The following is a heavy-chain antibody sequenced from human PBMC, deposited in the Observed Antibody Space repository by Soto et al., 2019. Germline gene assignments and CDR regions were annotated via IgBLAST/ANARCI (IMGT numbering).Heavy chain of an antibody. D-gene: IGHD2-2*02. J-gene: IGHJ5*02. Sequence: GGSLRLSCAASGFTFSSYAMHWVRQAPGKGLEWVAVISYDGSNKYYADSVKGRFTISRDNSKNTLYLQMNSLRAEDTAVYYCAREGSRYCISTSCYTHNYNWFDPWGQGTLVTVSS. V-gene: IGHV3-30-3*01. CDR2: ISYDGSNK. CDR3: AREGSRYCISTSCYTHNYNWFDP. CDR1: GFTFSSYA.